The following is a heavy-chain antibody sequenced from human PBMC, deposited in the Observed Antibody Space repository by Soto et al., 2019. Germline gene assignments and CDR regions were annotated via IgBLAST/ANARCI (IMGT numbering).Heavy chain of an antibody. CDR3: ARSYYYDSTGYYRTFDY. CDR1: GIMFGQYA. D-gene: IGHD3-22*01. CDR2: VGPSGAST. Sequence: PGGSLRVSCAASGIMFGQYAMNSVRLSPGKGLECVSVVGPSGASTFYADSVRGRFTISRDNSENSLYLQMNSLRAADTALYFCARSYYYDSTGYYRTFDYWGPGALVTVSS. J-gene: IGHJ4*02. V-gene: IGHV3-23*01.